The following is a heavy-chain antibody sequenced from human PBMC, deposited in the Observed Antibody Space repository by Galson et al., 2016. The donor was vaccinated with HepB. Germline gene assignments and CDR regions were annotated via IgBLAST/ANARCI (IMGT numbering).Heavy chain of an antibody. D-gene: IGHD3-10*01. CDR3: ARDLSGSYYFDYYYMDV. CDR1: GFTFSSYN. J-gene: IGHJ6*03. Sequence: SLRLSCAASGFTFSSYNMNWVRQAPGKGLEWVSYISSTSRTINYADSVKGRFTISRDNAKNSLYVQMNRLRDEDTAVYYCARDLSGSYYFDYYYMDVWGKGTTVTVSS. CDR2: ISSTSRTI. V-gene: IGHV3-48*02.